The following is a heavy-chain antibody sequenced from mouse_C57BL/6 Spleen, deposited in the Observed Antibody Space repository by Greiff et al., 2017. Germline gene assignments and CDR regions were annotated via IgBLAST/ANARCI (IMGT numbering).Heavy chain of an antibody. D-gene: IGHD2-3*01. CDR2: INPGSGGT. V-gene: IGHV1-54*01. CDR3: ARSRTDGDAMDY. CDR1: GYAFTNYL. J-gene: IGHJ4*01. Sequence: VQLQQSGAELVRPGTSVKVSCKASGYAFTNYLIAWVKQRPGQGLEWIGVINPGSGGTNYNEKFKGKETLTADKSSSTAYMQLSSLTSEDSAVYFCARSRTDGDAMDYWGQGTTVTVSS.